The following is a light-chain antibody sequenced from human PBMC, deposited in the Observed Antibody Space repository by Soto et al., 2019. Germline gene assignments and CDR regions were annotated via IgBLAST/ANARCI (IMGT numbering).Light chain of an antibody. CDR3: QQRHMWPIT. V-gene: IGKV3-11*01. Sequence: EVVLTQSPVTLSLSPGEGAPLSCRASQSFRGMLAWYQQKPGQAPRLLIYDAYNRATGIPPRFSGSGSGTDFTLTISSLEPEDSAVYYCQQRHMWPITFGQGTRLEIK. CDR1: QSFRGM. J-gene: IGKJ5*01. CDR2: DAY.